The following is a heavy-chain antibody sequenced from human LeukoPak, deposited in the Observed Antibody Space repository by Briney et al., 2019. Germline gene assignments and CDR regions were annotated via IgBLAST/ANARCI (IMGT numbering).Heavy chain of an antibody. CDR1: GYTFTGYY. CDR3: ARGLNSYYDFWSGYFDY. D-gene: IGHD3-3*01. V-gene: IGHV1-69*04. Sequence: ASVNVSFKSSGYTFTGYYMHWVRQAPGQGLEWMGRIIPIHGIANYAQKFQGRVTITADKSTSTAYMELSSLRSEDTAVYYCARGLNSYYDFWSGYFDYWGQGTLVTVSS. J-gene: IGHJ4*02. CDR2: IIPIHGIA.